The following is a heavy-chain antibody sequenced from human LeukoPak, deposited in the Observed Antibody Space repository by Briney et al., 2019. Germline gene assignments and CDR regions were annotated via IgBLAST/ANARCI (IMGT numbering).Heavy chain of an antibody. V-gene: IGHV4-59*01. CDR2: IYYSGST. J-gene: IGHJ3*02. Sequence: SETLSLTCTVSGGSISSYYWSWIRQPPGKGLEWIGYIYYSGSTNYNPSLKSRVTISVDTSKNQFSLKLSSVTAAGTAVYYCARGGITIFGVVDYAFDIWGQGTMVTVSS. CDR1: GGSISSYY. CDR3: ARGGITIFGVVDYAFDI. D-gene: IGHD3-3*01.